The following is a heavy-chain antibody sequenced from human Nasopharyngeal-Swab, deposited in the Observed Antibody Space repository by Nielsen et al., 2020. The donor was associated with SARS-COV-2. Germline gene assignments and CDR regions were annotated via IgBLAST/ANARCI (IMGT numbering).Heavy chain of an antibody. CDR3: ARDSVVYGWELLN. J-gene: IGHJ4*02. D-gene: IGHD2-15*01. V-gene: IGHV1-69*06. CDR1: GGTFSSYA. Sequence: SVKVSCKASGGTFSSYAISWVRQAPGQGLEWMGGIIPIFGTANYAQKFQGRVTITADKSTSTAYMELSSLRSEDTAVYYCARDSVVYGWELLNWGQGTLVTVSS. CDR2: IIPIFGTA.